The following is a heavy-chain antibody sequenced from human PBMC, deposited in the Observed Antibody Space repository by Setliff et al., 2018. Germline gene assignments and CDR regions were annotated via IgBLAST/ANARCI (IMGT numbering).Heavy chain of an antibody. D-gene: IGHD7-27*01. Sequence: SEILSLTCNVSGGSISTYYWSWIRQPAGKGLEWIGRIHSSGNTNYKPSLKSRVTMSVDTTKNQFSLKLSSVTAADTAVYYCARAGAIQGGFDIWGQGTVVTVSS. CDR2: IHSSGNT. CDR3: ARAGAIQGGFDI. CDR1: GGSISTYY. J-gene: IGHJ3*02. V-gene: IGHV4-4*07.